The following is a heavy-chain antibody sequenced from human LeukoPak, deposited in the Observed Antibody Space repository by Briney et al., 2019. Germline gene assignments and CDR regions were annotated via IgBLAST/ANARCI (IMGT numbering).Heavy chain of an antibody. CDR3: ASGESGLLWFGQLTAAIDY. V-gene: IGHV3-30*02. J-gene: IGHJ4*02. Sequence: PGGSLRLSCAASGFTFSSYGMHWVRQAPGKGLEWVAFIRYDGSNKYYADSVKGRFTISRDNAKNTLYLQMNSLRAEDTAVYYCASGESGLLWFGQLTAAIDYWGQGTLVTVSS. CDR2: IRYDGSNK. D-gene: IGHD3-10*01. CDR1: GFTFSSYG.